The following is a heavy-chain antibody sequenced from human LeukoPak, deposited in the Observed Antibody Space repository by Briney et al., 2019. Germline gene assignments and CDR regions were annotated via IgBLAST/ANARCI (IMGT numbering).Heavy chain of an antibody. J-gene: IGHJ3*02. CDR1: GGSFSGYY. Sequence: SETLSLTRAVYGGSFSGYYWSWIRQPPGKGLEWIGEINHSGSTNYNPSLKSRVTISVDTSKNPFSLKLSSVTAADTAVYYCAGGITIFGVVPLADIWGQGTMVTVSS. CDR3: AGGITIFGVVPLADI. D-gene: IGHD3-3*01. V-gene: IGHV4-34*01. CDR2: INHSGST.